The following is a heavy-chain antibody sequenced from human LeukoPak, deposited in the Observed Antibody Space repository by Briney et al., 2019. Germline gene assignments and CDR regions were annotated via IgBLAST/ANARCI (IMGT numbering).Heavy chain of an antibody. CDR2: INHSGST. Sequence: SETLSLTCAVYGGSFSGYYWSWIRQPPGKGLEWIGEINHSGSTNYNPSLKSRVTISVDTSKNQFSLKLSSLTAADTAVYYCARGLRYSYGYFDYWGQGTLVTVSS. V-gene: IGHV4-34*01. CDR3: ARGLRYSYGYFDY. J-gene: IGHJ4*02. CDR1: GGSFSGYY. D-gene: IGHD5-18*01.